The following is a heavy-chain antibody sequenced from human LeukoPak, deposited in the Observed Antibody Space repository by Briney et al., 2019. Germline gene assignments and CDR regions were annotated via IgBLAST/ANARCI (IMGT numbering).Heavy chain of an antibody. CDR3: ARQPYMLGAYYFDY. CDR1: GGSMSSFY. V-gene: IGHV4-59*08. J-gene: IGHJ4*02. CDR2: IFHSGST. D-gene: IGHD1-26*01. Sequence: PSETLSLTCTVSGGSMSSFYWSWIRQPPGKGLEWIGYIFHSGSTNYNPSLKSRVTLSLDTSKNQFSLKLGSVTAADTAVYYCARQPYMLGAYYFDYWAQGTLVTVSS.